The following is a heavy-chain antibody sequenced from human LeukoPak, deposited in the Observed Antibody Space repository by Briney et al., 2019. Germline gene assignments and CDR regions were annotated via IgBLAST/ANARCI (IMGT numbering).Heavy chain of an antibody. CDR3: ARDRPSGSGSSSSLGMDV. Sequence: SETLSLTCTVSGDSISSYCWSWIRQPPGKGLEWIGYIYYSGSTKYNPSLKSRVTMSLDTSKSQFSLKLNSVTAADTAVYYCARDRPSGSGSSSSLGMDVWGQGTTVTVSS. D-gene: IGHD3-10*01. V-gene: IGHV4-59*01. CDR1: GDSISSYC. J-gene: IGHJ6*02. CDR2: IYYSGST.